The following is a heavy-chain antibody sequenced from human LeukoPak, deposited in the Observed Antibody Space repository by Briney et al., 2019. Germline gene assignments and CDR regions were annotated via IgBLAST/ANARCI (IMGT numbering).Heavy chain of an antibody. Sequence: TGGSLRLSCAASGFTFSSYAMHWVRQAPGKGLEWVAVISYDGSNKYYADSVKGRFIISRDNSKNTLYLQMNSLRVEDTAVYYCARDLRTFYWYFDYWGQGTLVTVSS. CDR1: GFTFSSYA. CDR2: ISYDGSNK. D-gene: IGHD2/OR15-2a*01. V-gene: IGHV3-30-3*01. J-gene: IGHJ4*02. CDR3: ARDLRTFYWYFDY.